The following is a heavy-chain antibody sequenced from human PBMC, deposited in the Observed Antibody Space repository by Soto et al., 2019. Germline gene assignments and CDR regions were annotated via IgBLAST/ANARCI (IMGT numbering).Heavy chain of an antibody. V-gene: IGHV2-5*01. D-gene: IGHD6-13*01. J-gene: IGHJ4*02. Sequence: QITLKESGPTLVKPTQTLTLTCTFSGFSFRSNGVGVGWIRQPPGKALEWLALIYWNDDKRYSPSLNSRLTITKDISKNQVVLRMTTMDPGDTATYYCAHHIAAAIPFDNWGQGTLVRVSS. CDR3: AHHIAAAIPFDN. CDR2: IYWNDDK. CDR1: GFSFRSNGVG.